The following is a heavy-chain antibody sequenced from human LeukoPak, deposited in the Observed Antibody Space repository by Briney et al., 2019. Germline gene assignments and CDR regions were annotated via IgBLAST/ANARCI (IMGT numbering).Heavy chain of an antibody. CDR1: GFSFSSYA. V-gene: IGHV3-23*01. D-gene: IGHD3-9*01. CDR2: ISVSGGST. CDR3: TTMGRYFDENDY. Sequence: QSGRSLRLSCAASGFSFSSYAMSWVRQAPGKGLEWVSAISVSGGSTYYADSVKGRFTISRDNSKNTLYLQMNSLRAEDTAVYYCTTMGRYFDENDYWGQGTLVTVSS. J-gene: IGHJ4*02.